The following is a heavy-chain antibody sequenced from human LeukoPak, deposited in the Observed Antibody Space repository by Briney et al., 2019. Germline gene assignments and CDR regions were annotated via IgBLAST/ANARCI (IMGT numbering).Heavy chain of an antibody. D-gene: IGHD2-15*01. V-gene: IGHV5-51*01. J-gene: IGHJ4*02. CDR3: ARQYCSGGSCNFDY. CDR1: GYSFTNYW. Sequence: GESLKISCKGSGYSFTNYWIGWVRQMPGKGLEWMGSIYPSDSDTRYSPSFQGQVTISADKSISTAYLQWSSLKASDTAMFYCARQYCSGGSCNFDYWGQGTLVTVSS. CDR2: IYPSDSDT.